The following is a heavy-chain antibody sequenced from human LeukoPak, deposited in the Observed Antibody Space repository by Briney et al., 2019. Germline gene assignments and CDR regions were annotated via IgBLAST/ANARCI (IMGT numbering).Heavy chain of an antibody. J-gene: IGHJ4*02. Sequence: GGSLRLSCAASGFTFSNYNINWVRQAPGKGLEWVSSISSSSNIYYADSVKGRFTISRDNSKSTLYLQMNSLRAEDTAVYYCAKVRWDNSGWYYLDSWGQGTLVTVSS. CDR1: GFTFSNYN. CDR2: ISSSSNI. D-gene: IGHD6-19*01. V-gene: IGHV3-69-1*01. CDR3: AKVRWDNSGWYYLDS.